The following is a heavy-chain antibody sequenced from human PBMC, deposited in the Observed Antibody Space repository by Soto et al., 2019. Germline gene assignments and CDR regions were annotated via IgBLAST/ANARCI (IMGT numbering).Heavy chain of an antibody. V-gene: IGHV4-30-4*01. Sequence: QVQLQESGPGLVKPSQTLSLTCTVSGGSISSGDFHWSWIRQPPGKGLEWIGYINYGGSTYYNPSLKSRVTISVDTSKNQCSLELSSVTAADTAVYYCARKSGYDRFDYWGQGTLVTVSS. J-gene: IGHJ4*02. CDR1: GGSISSGDFH. D-gene: IGHD5-12*01. CDR3: ARKSGYDRFDY. CDR2: INYGGST.